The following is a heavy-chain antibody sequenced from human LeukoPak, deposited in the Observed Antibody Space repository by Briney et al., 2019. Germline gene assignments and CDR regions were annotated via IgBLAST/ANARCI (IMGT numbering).Heavy chain of an antibody. Sequence: GGSLRLSCTASGFSFRTYIMAWVRQVPGKGLEWISAISGDATTTYSAVPVKGRFTISRDNFRNTLSLQMDSLRADDSAVYYCAKDASPYPKYAVRWFDSWGQGTLVTVSS. CDR1: GFSFRTYI. CDR3: AKDASPYPKYAVRWFDS. CDR2: ISGDATTT. V-gene: IGHV3-23*01. D-gene: IGHD2-2*01. J-gene: IGHJ5*01.